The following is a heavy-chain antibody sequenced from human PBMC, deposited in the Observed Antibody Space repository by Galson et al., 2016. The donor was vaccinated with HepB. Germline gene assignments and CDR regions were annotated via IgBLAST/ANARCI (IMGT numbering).Heavy chain of an antibody. CDR2: IYYSGAT. D-gene: IGHD3-3*01. J-gene: IGHJ5*02. Sequence: TLSLTCTVFGGSMTSGGFYWSWIRQLPGKGLEWIGHIYYSGATYYNPSLQSRVTISVDTSKNQFSLNLISVTAADTAVYFCAREGPYWSGNYWFDPWGQGTLVTVSS. CDR3: AREGPYWSGNYWFDP. CDR1: GGSMTSGGFY. V-gene: IGHV4-31*03.